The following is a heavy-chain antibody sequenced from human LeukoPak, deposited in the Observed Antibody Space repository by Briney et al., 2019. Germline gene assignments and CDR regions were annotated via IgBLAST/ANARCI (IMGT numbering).Heavy chain of an antibody. CDR3: ARDIVLIAVAVRGSFDI. V-gene: IGHV3-21*04. CDR1: EFTFSSYF. J-gene: IGHJ3*02. D-gene: IGHD6-19*01. Sequence: GGSLRLSCAASEFTFSSYFMNWVRQAPGKGLEWVSSISSGSTYIYYADSVKGRFTISRDNAKNSLYPQMNSLRAEDTALYYCARDIVLIAVAVRGSFDIWGQGTMVTVSS. CDR2: ISSGSTYI.